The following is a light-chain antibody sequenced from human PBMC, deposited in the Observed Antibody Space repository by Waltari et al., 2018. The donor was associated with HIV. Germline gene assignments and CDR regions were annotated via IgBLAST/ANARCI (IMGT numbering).Light chain of an antibody. Sequence: QSVLTQPPSVSAAPGQTVTISCSGSTPNIGNDYLSWYQHVPGAAPRLLIYDNNKRPSGIPDRFSGSRSGTSATLGITGLQTGDEAHYYCGTWDRSLSAAVFGGGTKLTVL. CDR2: DNN. V-gene: IGLV1-51*01. CDR1: TPNIGNDY. CDR3: GTWDRSLSAAV. J-gene: IGLJ3*02.